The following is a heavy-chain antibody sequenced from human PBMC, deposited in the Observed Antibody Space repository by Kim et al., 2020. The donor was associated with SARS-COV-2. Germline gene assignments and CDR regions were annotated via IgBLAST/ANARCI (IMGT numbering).Heavy chain of an antibody. CDR1: GGSFSGYY. Sequence: SETLSLTCAVYGGSFSGYYWSWIRQPPGKGLEWIGEINHSGSTNYNPSLKSRVTITVDTSKNQFSLKLSSVTAADTAVYYCARQTVYALGYFDYWGQGTLVTVSS. D-gene: IGHD1-20*01. V-gene: IGHV4-34*01. CDR2: INHSGST. CDR3: ARQTVYALGYFDY. J-gene: IGHJ4*02.